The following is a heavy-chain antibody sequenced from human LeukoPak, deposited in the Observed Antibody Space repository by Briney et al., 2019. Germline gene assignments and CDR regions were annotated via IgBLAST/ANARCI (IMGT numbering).Heavy chain of an antibody. J-gene: IGHJ4*02. D-gene: IGHD2-2*01. CDR2: ITLDGIST. Sequence: GGSLRLSCAASGFPFRSYAMHWVRQAPGKGLEYVSAITLDGISTYYANSVKGRFTISRDNSKNTLYLQMGSLRAEDMAVYYCARWGSTSCYDYWGQGTLVTVSS. CDR1: GFPFRSYA. CDR3: ARWGSTSCYDY. V-gene: IGHV3-64*01.